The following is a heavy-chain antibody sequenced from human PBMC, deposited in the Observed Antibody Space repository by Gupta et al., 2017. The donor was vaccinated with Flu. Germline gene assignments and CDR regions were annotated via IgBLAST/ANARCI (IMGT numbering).Heavy chain of an antibody. CDR3: ARDAYYYDTSGYFQLDS. CDR2: IYSDGST. J-gene: IGHJ4*02. V-gene: IGHV4-4*07. D-gene: IGHD3-22*01. Sequence: QVQLQESGPGLVKPSETLSLTCTVSGGSISTYYWTWIRQSAGKGLEWIGRIYSDGSTYYKPSLKSRVIMSVDTSKNQVSLNLSSVTAADTAVYYCARDAYYYDTSGYFQLDSWGQGTLVTVSS. CDR1: GGSISTYY.